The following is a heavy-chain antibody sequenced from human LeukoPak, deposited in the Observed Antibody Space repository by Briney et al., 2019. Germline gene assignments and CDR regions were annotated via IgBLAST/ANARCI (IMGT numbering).Heavy chain of an antibody. CDR2: ISGSGGST. D-gene: IGHD3-3*01. J-gene: IGHJ6*03. CDR3: ARDDSNYSYYYMDV. CDR1: GFTFSSYA. Sequence: GSLRLSCAASGFTFSSYAMSWVRQAPGKGLEWVSAISGSGGSTYYADSVKGRFTISRDNSKNTLYLQMNSLRAEDTAVYYCARDDSNYSYYYMDVWGKGTTVTVSS. V-gene: IGHV3-23*01.